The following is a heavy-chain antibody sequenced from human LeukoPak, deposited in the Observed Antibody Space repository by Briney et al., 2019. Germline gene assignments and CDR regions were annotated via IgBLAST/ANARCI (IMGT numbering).Heavy chain of an antibody. Sequence: SETLSLTCAVYGGSFSGYYWSSIRQPPGKGLEWIGEINHSGSTNSNPSLKSRVTISVETSKNQFCLKLSCVTAADTAVYYCARASDESTVTGDYWGERTLVTVSS. V-gene: IGHV4-34*01. CDR2: INHSGST. J-gene: IGHJ4*02. D-gene: IGHD4-17*01. CDR3: ARASDESTVTGDY. CDR1: GGSFSGYY.